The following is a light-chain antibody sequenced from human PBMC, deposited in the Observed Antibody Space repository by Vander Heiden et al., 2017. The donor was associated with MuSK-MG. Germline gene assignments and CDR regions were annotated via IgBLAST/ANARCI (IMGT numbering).Light chain of an antibody. CDR2: DAS. CDR1: QSVSSY. CDR3: QQRSNWPLDT. V-gene: IGKV3-11*01. Sequence: EIVLTQSPATLSLSPGERATLSCRASQSVSSYLAWYQQKPGQAPRLLIYDASNRATGIPARFSGSGSGTDFTLTISSLEPEDFAVYYCQQRSNWPLDTFGQGTLLEIK. J-gene: IGKJ5*01.